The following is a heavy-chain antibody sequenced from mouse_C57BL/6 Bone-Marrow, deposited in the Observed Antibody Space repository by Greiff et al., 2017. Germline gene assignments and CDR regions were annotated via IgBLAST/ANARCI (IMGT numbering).Heavy chain of an antibody. Sequence: DVHLVESGGDLVKPGGSLKLSCAASGFTFSSYGMSWVRQTPDKRLEWVATISSGGSYTYYPDSVKGRFTISRDNAKNTLYLQLSSLKSEDTAMYYCARLYYGSSYGYWGQGTTLTVSS. V-gene: IGHV5-6*01. CDR1: GFTFSSYG. CDR2: ISSGGSYT. J-gene: IGHJ2*01. D-gene: IGHD1-1*01. CDR3: ARLYYGSSYGY.